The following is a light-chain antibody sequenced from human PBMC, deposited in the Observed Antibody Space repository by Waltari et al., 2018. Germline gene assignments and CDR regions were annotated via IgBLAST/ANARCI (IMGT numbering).Light chain of an antibody. CDR1: NSNIGNNY. V-gene: IGLV1-44*01. CDR3: ATWDDSLNGVA. CDR2: ITN. J-gene: IGLJ2*01. Sequence: QSVLTQPPSASGTSGQRVTISCSGSNSNIGNNYINWYQQLPGTAPKLLFRITNQRPSGFPDRFSASKSGTSASLAISGLQSEDEADYYCATWDDSLNGVAFGGGTKLTVL.